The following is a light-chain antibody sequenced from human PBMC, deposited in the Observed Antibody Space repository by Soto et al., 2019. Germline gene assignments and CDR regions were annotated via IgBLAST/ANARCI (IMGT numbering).Light chain of an antibody. Sequence: QSVLTQPASVSGSPGQSITISCTGSSSDVGAYNHVSWYQQHPGKVPKLMIYDVTSRPSGVSNRFSGSKSGNTASLTISGLQAEDEADYYCNSYTTSSTVVFGGGTKLTVL. CDR3: NSYTTSSTVV. CDR2: DVT. J-gene: IGLJ2*01. CDR1: SSDVGAYNH. V-gene: IGLV2-14*03.